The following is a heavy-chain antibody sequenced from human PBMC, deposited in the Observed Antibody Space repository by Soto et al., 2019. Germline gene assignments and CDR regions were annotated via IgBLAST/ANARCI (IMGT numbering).Heavy chain of an antibody. J-gene: IGHJ4*02. CDR2: VGTANDNT. V-gene: IGHV1-18*01. CDR1: GYTFTAYG. CDR3: ARELYTESIAYYSFAD. Sequence: QVQMVQSGPEVKMPGTSVKVSCKTSGYTFTAYGIAWLRQAPGQRPEWMGWVGTANDNTNYAEKFQGRVTMTTDTSTATTYMELRSLSSDDTALYYGARELYTESIAYYSFADLGQGTLVTVSS. D-gene: IGHD3-22*01.